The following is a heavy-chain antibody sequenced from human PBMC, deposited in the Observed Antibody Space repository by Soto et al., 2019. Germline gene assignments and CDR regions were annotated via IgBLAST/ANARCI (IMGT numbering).Heavy chain of an antibody. V-gene: IGHV1-18*01. CDR1: GYIFTSYG. Sequence: ASVKVSCKASGYIFTSYGMHWVRQAPGQRLEWMGWISAYNGNTNYAQKLQGRVTMTTDTSTSTAYMELRSLRSDDTAVYYCARSALGGAATDHNWFDPWGQGTLVTVSS. D-gene: IGHD4-17*01. CDR3: ARSALGGAATDHNWFDP. CDR2: ISAYNGNT. J-gene: IGHJ5*02.